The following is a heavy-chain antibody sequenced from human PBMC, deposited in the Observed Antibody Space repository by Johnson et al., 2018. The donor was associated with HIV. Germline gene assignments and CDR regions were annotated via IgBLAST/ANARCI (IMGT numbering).Heavy chain of an antibody. V-gene: IGHV3-NL1*01. CDR1: GFTFDDYG. D-gene: IGHD6-6*01. CDR3: ARDSGQQLADAFDI. CDR2: IYSGGST. Sequence: VQLVESGGGVVRPGDSLRLSCVASGFTFDDYGMNWVRLVPGKGLEWVSVIYSGGSTYYADSVKGRFTISRDNSKNTLYLQMNSLRAEDTAVYYCARDSGQQLADAFDIWGQGTMVTVSS. J-gene: IGHJ3*02.